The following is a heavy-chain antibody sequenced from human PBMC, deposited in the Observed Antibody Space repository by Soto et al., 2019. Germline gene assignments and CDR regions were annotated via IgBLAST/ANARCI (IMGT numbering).Heavy chain of an antibody. CDR3: XXXXXXXXY. CDR1: GYTFTNFG. CDR2: IXAYNGNT. V-gene: IGHV1-18*01. Sequence: QVHLVQSGAEVKKPGASVKVSCTASGYTFTNFGISWVRQAPGQGLEWMGWIXAYNGNTNYAQKFQGRVTMTTDTXXXXXXXXXXXXXXXXXXXXXXXXXXXXXXYWGQGTLVTVSS. J-gene: IGHJ4*02.